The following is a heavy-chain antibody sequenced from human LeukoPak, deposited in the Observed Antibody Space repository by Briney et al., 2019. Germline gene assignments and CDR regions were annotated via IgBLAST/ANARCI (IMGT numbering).Heavy chain of an antibody. D-gene: IGHD5-18*01. Sequence: NTSETLSLTCTVSGGSISSYYWSWIRQPPGKGLEWIGYIYYSGSTNYNPSLKSRVTISVDTSKNQFSLKLSSVTAADTAVYYCARDREQAPEPGYRVDTAMVRPIMNWFDPWGQGTLVTVSS. CDR1: GGSISSYY. CDR3: ARDREQAPEPGYRVDTAMVRPIMNWFDP. CDR2: IYYSGST. V-gene: IGHV4-59*01. J-gene: IGHJ5*02.